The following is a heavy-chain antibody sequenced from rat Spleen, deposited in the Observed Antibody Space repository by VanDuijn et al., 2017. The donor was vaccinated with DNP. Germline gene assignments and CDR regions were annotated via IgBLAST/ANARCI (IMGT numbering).Heavy chain of an antibody. D-gene: IGHD1-12*03. J-gene: IGHJ4*01. Sequence: EVQLQESGPGLVKPSQSLSLTCSVTGYSITSNYWGWIRKFPGNKMEWIGHISYSGSTSYNPSLKSRISITRDTSKNQFFLQLNSVTTEDTATYYCARYYYDGYYHVRAMDAWGQGTSVTVSS. CDR1: GYSITSNY. V-gene: IGHV3-1*01. CDR3: ARYYYDGYYHVRAMDA. CDR2: ISYSGST.